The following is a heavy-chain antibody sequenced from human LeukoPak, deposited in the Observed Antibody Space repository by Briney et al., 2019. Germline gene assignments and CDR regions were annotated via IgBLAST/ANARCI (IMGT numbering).Heavy chain of an antibody. CDR2: ISSSGSTI. CDR3: AKLSGYFPFDY. CDR1: GFTFSSYE. Sequence: VGSLRLSCAASGFTFSSYEMTSVRQAPGNGLEPVSYISSSGSTIYYADSVKGRFNISRDNAKNSLYLQMNSLRAEDTAVYYCAKLSGYFPFDYWGQGTLVTVSS. J-gene: IGHJ4*02. V-gene: IGHV3-48*03. D-gene: IGHD3-22*01.